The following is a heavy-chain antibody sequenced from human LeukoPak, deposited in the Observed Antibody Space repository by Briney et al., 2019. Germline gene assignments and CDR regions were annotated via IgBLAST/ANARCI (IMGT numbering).Heavy chain of an antibody. CDR1: GYTFTDYY. Sequence: ASVKVSCKASGYTFTDYYIHWVRQAPGQGLEWVGRITPNSGGTIYAQTFQGRFTMTRDTSISTAYMELSRLRSDDTAVYYCARIKVTSDGALWGQGTLVTVSS. V-gene: IGHV1-2*02. D-gene: IGHD5-18*01. J-gene: IGHJ4*02. CDR2: ITPNSGGT. CDR3: ARIKVTSDGAL.